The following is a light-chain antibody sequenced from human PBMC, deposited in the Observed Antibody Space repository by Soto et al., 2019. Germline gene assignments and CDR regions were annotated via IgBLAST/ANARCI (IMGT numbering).Light chain of an antibody. Sequence: QSVLTQPPSASGTPGQRVTISCSGSSSNIGSNTVNWYQQLPGTAPKLHIYSNNQRPSGVPGRFSGSKSGTSASLAISGLQSEDEADYYCAAWDDSLNGQVFGTGTKVTVL. CDR2: SNN. J-gene: IGLJ1*01. V-gene: IGLV1-44*01. CDR3: AAWDDSLNGQV. CDR1: SSNIGSNT.